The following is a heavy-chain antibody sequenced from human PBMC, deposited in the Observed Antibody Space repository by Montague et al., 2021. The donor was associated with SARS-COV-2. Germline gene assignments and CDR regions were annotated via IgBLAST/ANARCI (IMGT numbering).Heavy chain of an antibody. CDR1: GASISSRSCY. CDR2: RNYSGST. CDR3: ATLPSNITIFGLVQGYYFDD. V-gene: IGHV4-39*01. J-gene: IGHJ4*02. D-gene: IGHD3-3*01. Sequence: SETLSLTCTVPGASISSRSCYSGWFSQPPGKGLEWIGFRNYSGSTYYNPTLKSRVTLSVDTSKNQFSLQLSSVTAADTAVYYCATLPSNITIFGLVQGYYFDDWGQGTLVTVSS.